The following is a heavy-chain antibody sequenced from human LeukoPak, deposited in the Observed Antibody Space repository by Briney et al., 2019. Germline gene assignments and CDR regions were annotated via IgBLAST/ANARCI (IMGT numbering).Heavy chain of an antibody. J-gene: IGHJ4*02. CDR3: ARELTSTYYFDY. CDR2: ISYDGSNK. V-gene: IGHV3-30*04. CDR1: GFTFTNYV. Sequence: PGRSLRLSCAASGFTFTNYVMHWVRHAPGKGLEWVAVISYDGSNKYYADSVKGRFTISRDNSKNTVYLQMNSLRPEDTAVYYCARELTSTYYFDYWGQGTLVTVSS.